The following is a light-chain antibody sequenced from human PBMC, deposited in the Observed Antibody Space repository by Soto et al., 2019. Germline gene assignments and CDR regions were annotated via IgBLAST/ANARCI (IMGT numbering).Light chain of an antibody. Sequence: EIVLTQSPAILSVSPGERATLSCRASQSVSSDLAWYQQKPDQAPRLLIYGASTVATGVPARFSGSGSGTEFTLTITSLQTEDFVVYYCQQYNKWPFTFGGGTKVEIK. CDR2: GAS. CDR3: QQYNKWPFT. V-gene: IGKV3D-15*01. J-gene: IGKJ4*01. CDR1: QSVSSD.